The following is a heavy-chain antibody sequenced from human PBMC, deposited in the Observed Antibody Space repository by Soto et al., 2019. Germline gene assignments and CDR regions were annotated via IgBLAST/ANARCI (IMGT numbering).Heavy chain of an antibody. Sequence: GGSLRLSCAASGFTFSSYWMHWVRQAPGKGLVWVSRINSDGSSTSYADSVKGRFTISRDNAKNTLYLQMNSLRAEDTAVYYCARVSYYDFCSGYYPYFDYWGQGTLVTVSS. CDR1: GFTFSSYW. D-gene: IGHD3-3*01. CDR2: INSDGSST. CDR3: ARVSYYDFCSGYYPYFDY. J-gene: IGHJ4*02. V-gene: IGHV3-74*01.